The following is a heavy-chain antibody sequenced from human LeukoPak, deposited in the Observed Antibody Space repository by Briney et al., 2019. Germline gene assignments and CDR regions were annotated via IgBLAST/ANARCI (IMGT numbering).Heavy chain of an antibody. D-gene: IGHD3-10*01. CDR3: ARFGAPQWSGAPLGINAFDI. Sequence: APSVNVSCKPSGYTSTANFMHCVRHAPGHGREWLGWIYPNNGETNYTQNIQGRVTLTRDTSISTAYVELSSLKSDDTAIYYCARFGAPQWSGAPLGINAFDIWGQGTMVTVSS. CDR1: GYTSTANF. CDR2: IYPNNGET. J-gene: IGHJ3*02. V-gene: IGHV1-2*02.